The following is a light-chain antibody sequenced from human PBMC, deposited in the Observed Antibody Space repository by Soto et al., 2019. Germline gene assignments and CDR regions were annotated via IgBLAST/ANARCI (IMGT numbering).Light chain of an antibody. V-gene: IGKV1-5*03. CDR2: KAS. CDR3: QQYNSYRA. Sequence: DIQMTQSPSTLSASVGDRVTISCRASQSISVWLAWYQQKPGKAPNLLIYKASSLESGVPSRFSGSGSGTEFTLTISSLQPDDFATYYCQQYNSYRAFGQGTKVDNK. J-gene: IGKJ1*01. CDR1: QSISVW.